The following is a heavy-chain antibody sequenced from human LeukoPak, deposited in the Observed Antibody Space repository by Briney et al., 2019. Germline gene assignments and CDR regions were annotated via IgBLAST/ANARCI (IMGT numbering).Heavy chain of an antibody. D-gene: IGHD2/OR15-2a*01. V-gene: IGHV3-48*02. CDR2: ISSGSSTI. CDR3: AKGYRLRFRGILEYFDY. J-gene: IGHJ4*02. Sequence: GGSLRLSCAASGFTFSSYSMNWVRQAPGKGLEWISSISSGSSTIYYADSVKGRFTISRDNAENSLYLQMNSLRDEDTAVYYCAKGYRLRFRGILEYFDYWGQGTLVTVSS. CDR1: GFTFSSYS.